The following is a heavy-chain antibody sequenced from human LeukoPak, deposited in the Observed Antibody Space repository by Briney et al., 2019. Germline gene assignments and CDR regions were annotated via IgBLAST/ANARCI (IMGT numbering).Heavy chain of an antibody. CDR1: GYTFTGYY. CDR3: ARGPLLVVVAATDFDI. V-gene: IGHV1-2*04. D-gene: IGHD2-15*01. J-gene: IGHJ3*02. Sequence: ASVKVSCKASGYTFTGYYMHWVRQAPGQGLEWMGWINPNSGGTNYAQKFQGWVTMTKDTSISTAYMELSRLRSDDTAVYYCARGPLLVVVAATDFDIWGQGTMVTVSS. CDR2: INPNSGGT.